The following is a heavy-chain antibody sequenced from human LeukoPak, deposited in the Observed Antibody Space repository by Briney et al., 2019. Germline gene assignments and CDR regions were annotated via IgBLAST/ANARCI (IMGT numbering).Heavy chain of an antibody. Sequence: GGSLRLSCAASGFTFSSYSMNWVRQAPGKGLEWVSSISSSNSYIYYADSVKGRFTISSDNAKNSLYLQMNSLRAEDTAVYYCASEREDYYYGMDVWGQGTTVTVSS. CDR1: GFTFSSYS. J-gene: IGHJ6*02. V-gene: IGHV3-21*01. CDR2: ISSSNSYI. CDR3: ASEREDYYYGMDV.